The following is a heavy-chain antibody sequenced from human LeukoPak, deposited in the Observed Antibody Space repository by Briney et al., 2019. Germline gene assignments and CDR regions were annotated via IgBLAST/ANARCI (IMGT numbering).Heavy chain of an antibody. Sequence: GESLKFSCKGSGYSLTSYWIGWVRQMPGKGLEWMGIIYPGDSNIRYSPSFQGQVTISADKSITTAYLQWSSLKASDTAMYYCARLGDSSGWTYFDYWGQGTLVTVSS. CDR3: ARLGDSSGWTYFDY. CDR1: GYSLTSYW. CDR2: IYPGDSNI. D-gene: IGHD6-19*01. V-gene: IGHV5-51*01. J-gene: IGHJ4*02.